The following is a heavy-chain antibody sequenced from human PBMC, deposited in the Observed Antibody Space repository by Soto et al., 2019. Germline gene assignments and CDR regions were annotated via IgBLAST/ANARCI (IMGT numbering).Heavy chain of an antibody. CDR2: IYYSGST. D-gene: IGHD1-26*01. CDR3: ARGLGIVGALSLFDY. J-gene: IGHJ4*02. CDR1: GGSISSYY. Sequence: QVQLQESGPGLVKPSETLSLTCTVSGGSISSYYWSWIRQPPGKGLEWIGYIYYSGSTNYNPSLKSRVTISVDTSKNQFSLKLSSVTAADTAVYYCARGLGIVGALSLFDYWGQGTLVTVSS. V-gene: IGHV4-59*01.